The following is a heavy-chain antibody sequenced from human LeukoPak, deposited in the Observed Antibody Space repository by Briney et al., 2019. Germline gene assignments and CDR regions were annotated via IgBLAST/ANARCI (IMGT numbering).Heavy chain of an antibody. J-gene: IGHJ4*02. CDR3: ARGAGDIVVVTAKLPYFDY. V-gene: IGHV4-59*01. CDR2: IYYSGST. CDR1: GGSISSYY. Sequence: SETLSLTCTVSGGSISSYYWSWIRQPPGKGLEWIGYIYYSGSTNYNPSLKSRVTISVDTSKNQFSLKLSSVTAADTAVYYCARGAGDIVVVTAKLPYFDYWGQGTLVTVSS. D-gene: IGHD2-21*02.